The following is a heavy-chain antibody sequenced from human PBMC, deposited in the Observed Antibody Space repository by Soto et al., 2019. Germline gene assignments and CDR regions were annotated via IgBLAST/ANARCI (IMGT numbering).Heavy chain of an antibody. CDR2: IYWDDDK. Sequence: QITLKESGPTLVKPTQTLTLTCTFSGFSLSTSGVGVGWIRQPPGKALEWLALIYWDDDKRYSPSLKSRLTLTKDTSKNQAVPKMTNMDPVDTATYYCAHSGSSWGDFDYWGQGTLVTVSS. CDR1: GFSLSTSGVG. J-gene: IGHJ4*02. CDR3: AHSGSSWGDFDY. V-gene: IGHV2-5*02. D-gene: IGHD6-13*01.